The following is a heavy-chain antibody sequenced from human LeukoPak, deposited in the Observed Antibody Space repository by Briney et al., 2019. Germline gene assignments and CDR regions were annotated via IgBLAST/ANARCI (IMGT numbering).Heavy chain of an antibody. CDR3: ARERTYYYDSNPDYFDY. CDR2: ISSDGSST. Sequence: GGSLRLSCAASGFTFSSYWMHWVRQAPGKGLVWVSRISSDGSSTSYADSVKGRFAISRDNAKNTLYLQMNSLRAEDTAVYYCARERTYYYDSNPDYFDYWGQGTLVTVSS. CDR1: GFTFSSYW. V-gene: IGHV3-74*01. D-gene: IGHD3-22*01. J-gene: IGHJ4*02.